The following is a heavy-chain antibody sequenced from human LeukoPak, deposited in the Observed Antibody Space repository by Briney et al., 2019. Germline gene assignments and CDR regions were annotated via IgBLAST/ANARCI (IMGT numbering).Heavy chain of an antibody. CDR3: ARDCTKQWQPPGSFDP. J-gene: IGHJ5*02. CDR1: GFTFSSYS. Sequence: VGSLRLSCAASGFTFSSYSMNWVRQAPGKGLEWVSYISSSSSTIYYADSVKGRFTTSRDNAKNSLYLQMNSLRAEDTAVYYCARDCTKQWQPPGSFDPWGQGTLVTVSS. D-gene: IGHD2-8*01. V-gene: IGHV3-48*01. CDR2: ISSSSSTI.